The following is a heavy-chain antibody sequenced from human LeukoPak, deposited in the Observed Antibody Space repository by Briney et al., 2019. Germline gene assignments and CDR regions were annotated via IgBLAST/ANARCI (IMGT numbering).Heavy chain of an antibody. CDR1: GYTFTSYG. V-gene: IGHV1-18*01. CDR2: ISAYNGNT. D-gene: IGHD4-17*01. CDR3: ARAGYGDYALEGSWFDP. Sequence: GASVKVSCKASGYTFTSYGISWVRQAPGQGLEWMGWISAYNGNTSYAQKLQGRVTMTTDTSTSTAYMELRSLRSDDTAVYYCARAGYGDYALEGSWFDPWGQGTLVTVSS. J-gene: IGHJ5*02.